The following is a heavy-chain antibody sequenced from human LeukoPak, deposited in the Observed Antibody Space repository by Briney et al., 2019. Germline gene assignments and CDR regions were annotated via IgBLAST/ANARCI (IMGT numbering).Heavy chain of an antibody. D-gene: IGHD3-22*01. J-gene: IGHJ4*02. CDR3: ARDGEDDSSGNYKPFDY. CDR2: IWFDGGTK. V-gene: IGHV3-33*01. Sequence: GGSLRLSCAASGFTFSSYGMRWVRQTPGKGPEWVGDIWFDGGTKYNADSVKGRFTIARNKSENTPYPQMNRLSAEDTALYYCARDGEDDSSGNYKPFDYWGQGTLVTVSS. CDR1: GFTFSSYG.